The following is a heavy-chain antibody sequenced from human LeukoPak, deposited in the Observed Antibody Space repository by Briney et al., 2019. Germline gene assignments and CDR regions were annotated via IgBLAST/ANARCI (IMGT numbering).Heavy chain of an antibody. D-gene: IGHD5-18*01. CDR1: GFTFSSCS. CDR3: ARSRGYSYGYSYFDS. CDR2: VSNNGSNT. V-gene: IGHV3-64D*06. Sequence: GGSLRLSCSASGFTFSSCSMHWVRQAPGKGLEYVSVVSNNGSNTYYADSVKGRFTISRDNLKNTPYLQMRSLRAEDTAVYYCARSRGYSYGYSYFDSWGQGTLVTVSS. J-gene: IGHJ4*02.